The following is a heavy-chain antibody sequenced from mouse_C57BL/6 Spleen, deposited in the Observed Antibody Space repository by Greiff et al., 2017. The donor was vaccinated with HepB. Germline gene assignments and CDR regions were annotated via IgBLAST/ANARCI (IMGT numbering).Heavy chain of an antibody. V-gene: IGHV14-1*01. D-gene: IGHD1-1*01. CDR2: IDPEDGDT. CDR3: TKTGSSYGFAY. CDR1: GFNIKDYY. J-gene: IGHJ3*01. Sequence: EVKLQQSGAELVRPGASVKLSCTASGFNIKDYYMHWVKQRPEQGLEWIGRIDPEDGDTEYAPKFQGKATMTADTSSNTAYLQLSSLTSEDTAVYYCTKTGSSYGFAYWGQGTLVTVSA.